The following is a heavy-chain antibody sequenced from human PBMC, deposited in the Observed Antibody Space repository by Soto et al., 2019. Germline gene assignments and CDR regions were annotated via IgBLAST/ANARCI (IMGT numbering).Heavy chain of an antibody. CDR3: AKDGNWLDVFLDL. Sequence: EVQLLESGGGLVQPGGSLRLSCVVSGIDFSNYAMTWVRQAPGKGLEWVAISSTSGRSTYHADSVRGRFTISRDNSKNTPYLHITNLIAQDTAVYYCAKDGNWLDVFLDLWGQGTPVTVYS. V-gene: IGHV3-23*01. J-gene: IGHJ4*02. CDR2: SSTSGRST. CDR1: GIDFSNYA. D-gene: IGHD6-19*01.